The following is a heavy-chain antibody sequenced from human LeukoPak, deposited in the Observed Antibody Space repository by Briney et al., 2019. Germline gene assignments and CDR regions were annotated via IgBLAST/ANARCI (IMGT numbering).Heavy chain of an antibody. J-gene: IGHJ4*02. CDR1: GFTFSNYE. V-gene: IGHV3-48*03. D-gene: IGHD3-22*01. CDR2: INSGGSII. CDR3: AKHSHDGSASYYEVQLDY. Sequence: GGSLRLSCAASGFTFSNYEMNWLRQAPGKGLEWVSYINSGGSIIYYTDSVKGRFTISRDDAKNSLYLQMNSLRAEDTAIYYCAKHSHDGSASYYEVQLDYWGQGTLVTVSS.